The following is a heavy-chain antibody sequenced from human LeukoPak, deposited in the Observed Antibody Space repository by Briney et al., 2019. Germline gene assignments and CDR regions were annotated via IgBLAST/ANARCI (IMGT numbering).Heavy chain of an antibody. CDR1: GFTFSSYW. CDR3: AKDRWELLFDY. V-gene: IGHV3-30*02. D-gene: IGHD1-26*01. Sequence: GGSLRLSCAASGFTFSSYWMHWVRQAPGKGLEWVAFIRYDGSNKYYADSVKGRFTISRDNSKNTLYLQMNSLRAEDTAVYYCAKDRWELLFDYWGQGTLVTVSS. J-gene: IGHJ4*02. CDR2: IRYDGSNK.